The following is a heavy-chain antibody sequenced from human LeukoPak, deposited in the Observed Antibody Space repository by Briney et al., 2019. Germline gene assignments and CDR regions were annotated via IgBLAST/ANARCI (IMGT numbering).Heavy chain of an antibody. V-gene: IGHV1-2*07. CDR1: GYTFTGYY. CDR3: ARWPASGYYDSRAKYFFDY. D-gene: IGHD3-22*01. Sequence: ASVTVSCKASGYTFTGYYMHWVRQAPGQGLEWMGWINPNSGGTNYANSFQGRATMTRDTSISTPYMELSRLRSDDPAVYYCARWPASGYYDSRAKYFFDYWGRGTLVTVSS. J-gene: IGHJ4*02. CDR2: INPNSGGT.